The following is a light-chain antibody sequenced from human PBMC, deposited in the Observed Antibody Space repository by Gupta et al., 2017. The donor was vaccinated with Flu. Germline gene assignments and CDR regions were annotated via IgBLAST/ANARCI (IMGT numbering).Light chain of an antibody. CDR3: QQYNNWPPWT. V-gene: IGKV3-15*01. J-gene: IGKJ1*01. CDR2: GAS. Sequence: IVMTQSPATLSVSPGERATLSCRASQSVSSNLAWYQQKPGQAPRLLIYGASTRATGIPARFSGSGSGTEFTLTISSLQSEDFALYYCQQYNNWPPWTFGQGTKVEVE. CDR1: QSVSSN.